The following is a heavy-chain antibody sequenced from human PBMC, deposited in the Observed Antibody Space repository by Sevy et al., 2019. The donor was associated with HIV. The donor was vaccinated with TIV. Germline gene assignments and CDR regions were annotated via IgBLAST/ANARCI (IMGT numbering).Heavy chain of an antibody. D-gene: IGHD2-2*02. CDR1: GYRFTDYY. CDR2: INPNSDVT. CDR3: ARDQEFCSTTTFYSGLDH. J-gene: IGHJ4*01. V-gene: IGHV1-2*02. Sequence: ASVKVSCETSGYRFTDYYIHWVRQAPGQGLEWMGWINPNSDVTKSPKKFQDRVIMTKDTSISTVCMELRGLTFDDSAVYYCARDQEFCSTTTFYSGLDHWGHGSLVTVSS.